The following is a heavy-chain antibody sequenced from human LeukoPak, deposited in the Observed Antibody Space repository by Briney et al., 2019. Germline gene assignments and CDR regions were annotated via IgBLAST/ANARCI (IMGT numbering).Heavy chain of an antibody. CDR3: AGPRAVAGLGTDYYYYGMDV. J-gene: IGHJ6*02. D-gene: IGHD6-19*01. CDR2: ISSTTGYR. Sequence: PGGSLRLSCAASGFTFSDYSMSWFRQAPGKGLEWISYISSTTGYRDYAASVRGRYTISRDNAKNSVYLQVNSLRAEDTAVYYCAGPRAVAGLGTDYYYYGMDVWGQGTTVTVSS. CDR1: GFTFSDYS. V-gene: IGHV3-11*03.